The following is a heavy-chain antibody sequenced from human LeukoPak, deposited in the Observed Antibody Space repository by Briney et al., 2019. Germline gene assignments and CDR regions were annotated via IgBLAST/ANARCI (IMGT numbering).Heavy chain of an antibody. V-gene: IGHV3-23*01. CDR3: AKGNYYDSSAYNWFDP. J-gene: IGHJ5*02. CDR2: ISATGGTT. Sequence: PGGSLRLSCAASGFTFSSYGMSWVRQAPGKGLEWVSAISATGGTTYYADSVKGRFTISRDNSKNTLYLQMNSLRAEDTAVYYCAKGNYYDSSAYNWFDPWGQGTLVTVSS. D-gene: IGHD3-22*01. CDR1: GFTFSSYG.